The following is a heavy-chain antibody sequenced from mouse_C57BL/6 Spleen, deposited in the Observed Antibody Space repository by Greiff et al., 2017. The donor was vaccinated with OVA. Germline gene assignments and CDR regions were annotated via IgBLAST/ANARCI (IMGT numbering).Heavy chain of an antibody. CDR2: ISSGSSTI. J-gene: IGHJ4*01. V-gene: IGHV5-17*01. CDR3: ARSYGSSYDAMDY. Sequence: DVKLVESGGGLVKPGGSLKLSCAASGFTFSDYGMHWVRQAPEKGLEWVAYISSGSSTIYYADTVKGRFTISRDNAKNTLFLQMTSLRSEDTAMYYCARSYGSSYDAMDYWGQGTSVTVSS. CDR1: GFTFSDYG. D-gene: IGHD1-1*01.